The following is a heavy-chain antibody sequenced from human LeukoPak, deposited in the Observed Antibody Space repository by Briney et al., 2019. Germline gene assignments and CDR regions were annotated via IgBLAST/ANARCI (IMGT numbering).Heavy chain of an antibody. D-gene: IGHD1-26*01. J-gene: IGHJ4*02. CDR3: ARVTGSIDY. CDR2: INLNSGNT. V-gene: IGHV1-8*02. Sequence: ASVKVSCKASGYTFTSYGISWVRQATGQGLEWMGWINLNSGNTGYAQNFQGRLTMTRDTSINTAYMELSTLRSEDTAVYYCARVTGSIDYWGQGTLVTVSS. CDR1: GYTFTSYG.